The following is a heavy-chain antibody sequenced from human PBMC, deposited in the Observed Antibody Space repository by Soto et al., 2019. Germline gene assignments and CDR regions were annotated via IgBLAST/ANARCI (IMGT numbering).Heavy chain of an antibody. V-gene: IGHV4-34*01. J-gene: IGHJ2*01. CDR2: INHSGST. Sequence: SETLSLTCNLSGGSFHNFYWLWIRQPPGKGLEWIGEINHSGSTNYNPSLKSRVTISVDTSKNQFSLKLSSVTAADTAVYYCARAPGKRTRDYWYFDLWGRGTLVTVSS. CDR3: ARAPGKRTRDYWYFDL. CDR1: GGSFHNFY.